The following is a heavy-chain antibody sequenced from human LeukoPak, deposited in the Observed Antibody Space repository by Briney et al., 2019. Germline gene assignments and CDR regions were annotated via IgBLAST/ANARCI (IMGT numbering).Heavy chain of an antibody. V-gene: IGHV3-11*04. J-gene: IGHJ6*03. CDR2: ISSSVSTI. CDR1: GFTFSDYY. CDR3: ARGRGGYYYSSGSYYYYMDV. D-gene: IGHD3-10*01. Sequence: GGSLRLSCAASGFTFSDYYMTWIRQAPGKGLEWVSYISSSVSTIYYADSVKGRFTISRDNAKHSLNLQMNSLRAEDTAVYYCARGRGGYYYSSGSYYYYMDVWGKGTTVTVSS.